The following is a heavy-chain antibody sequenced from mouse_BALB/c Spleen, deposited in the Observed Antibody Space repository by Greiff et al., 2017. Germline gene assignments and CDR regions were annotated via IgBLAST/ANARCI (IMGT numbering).Heavy chain of an antibody. V-gene: IGHV5-4*02. J-gene: IGHJ4*01. Sequence: DVHLVESGGGLVKPGGSLKLSCAASGFTFSDYYMYWVRQTPEKRLEWVATISDGGSYTYYPDSVKGRFTISRDNAKNNLYLQMSSLKSEDTAMYYCAREYGNSYYYAMDYWGQGTSVTVSS. CDR1: GFTFSDYY. D-gene: IGHD2-10*02. CDR2: ISDGGSYT. CDR3: AREYGNSYYYAMDY.